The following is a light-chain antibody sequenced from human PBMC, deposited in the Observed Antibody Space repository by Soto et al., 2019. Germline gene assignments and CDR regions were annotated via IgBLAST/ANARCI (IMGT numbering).Light chain of an antibody. CDR3: LHLNSYPLT. J-gene: IGKJ4*01. CDR1: QDINEH. Sequence: DIQLTQSPSFLSASVGDRVTITCRASQDINEHLVWYQQKPGKAPKLLIYGASTLQSGVPSGFSGSGSGTDFTLTISSLQPEDFATYYCLHLNSYPLTFGGGTKVEIK. CDR2: GAS. V-gene: IGKV1-9*01.